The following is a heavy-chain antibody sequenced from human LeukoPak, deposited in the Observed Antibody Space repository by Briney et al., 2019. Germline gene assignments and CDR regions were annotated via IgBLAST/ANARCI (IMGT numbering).Heavy chain of an antibody. J-gene: IGHJ5*02. Sequence: GGSLRLSCAASGFTFSSYDMSWVRQAPGKGLEWVSAISGSGASTYYADSVKGRFTISRDNSKSTLYLQMNSLRAEDTAVYYCAKDRHAPGRYCSSTTCFPFDPWGQGTLVTVSS. D-gene: IGHD2-2*01. V-gene: IGHV3-23*01. CDR1: GFTFSSYD. CDR2: ISGSGAST. CDR3: AKDRHAPGRYCSSTTCFPFDP.